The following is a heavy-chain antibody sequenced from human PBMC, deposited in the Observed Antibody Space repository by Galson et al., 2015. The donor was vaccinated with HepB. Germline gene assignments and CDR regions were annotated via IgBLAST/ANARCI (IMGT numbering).Heavy chain of an antibody. J-gene: IGHJ4*02. CDR3: AMATDGWFFFDY. Sequence: QSGAEVKKPGESLKISCKGFGFSFTNSWIGWVRQMPGKGLEWMGIIFLGGSNIYYSPSSRGQVTISADRSMTTAYIQWSSLKASDTAIYYCAMATDGWFFFDYWGQGTLVTASS. V-gene: IGHV5-51*01. CDR1: GFSFTNSW. D-gene: IGHD2-15*01. CDR2: IFLGGSNI.